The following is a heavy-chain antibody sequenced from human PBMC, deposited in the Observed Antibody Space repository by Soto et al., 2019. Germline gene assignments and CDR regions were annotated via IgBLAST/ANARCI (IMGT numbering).Heavy chain of an antibody. V-gene: IGHV3-64*01. D-gene: IGHD3-16*01. CDR1: GFTFSSYA. Sequence: EVQLVESGGGLVQPGGSLRLSCAASGFTFSSYAMHWVRQAPGKGLEYVSAISSNGGSTYYANSVKGRFTISRDNSKNPRYLQMGGRGVEDMAVYYCAGAGGGGYGFDYWGQGTLVTVSS. CDR3: AGAGGGGYGFDY. CDR2: ISSNGGST. J-gene: IGHJ4*02.